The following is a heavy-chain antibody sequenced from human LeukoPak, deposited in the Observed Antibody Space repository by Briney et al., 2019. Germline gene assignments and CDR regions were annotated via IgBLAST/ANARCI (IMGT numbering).Heavy chain of an antibody. V-gene: IGHV3-9*01. CDR3: AKDMCSDTSYGNY. Sequence: GRSLRLSCAASGFTFDDYAMHWVRQAPGKGLEWVSGISWNSGSIGYADSVKGRFTISRDNAKNSLYLQMNSLRAEDTALYYCAKDMCSDTSYGNYWGQGTLVTVSS. CDR2: ISWNSGSI. CDR1: GFTFDDYA. J-gene: IGHJ4*02. D-gene: IGHD5-18*01.